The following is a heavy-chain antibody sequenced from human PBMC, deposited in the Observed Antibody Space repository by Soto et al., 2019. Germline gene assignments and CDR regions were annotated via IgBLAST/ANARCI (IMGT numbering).Heavy chain of an antibody. V-gene: IGHV3-23*01. CDR3: AKGGRFLEWFPWLDP. D-gene: IGHD3-3*01. CDR2: ISGSGGST. J-gene: IGHJ5*02. CDR1: GFTFSSYA. Sequence: GGSLRLSCAASGFTFSSYAMSWVRQAPGKGLEWVSAISGSGGSTYYADSVKGRFTISRDNSKITLYLQMNSLRAVDTAVYYCAKGGRFLEWFPWLDPWGQGTLVTVSS.